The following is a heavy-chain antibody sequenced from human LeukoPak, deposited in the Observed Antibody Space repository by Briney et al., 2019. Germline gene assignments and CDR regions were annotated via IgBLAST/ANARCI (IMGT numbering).Heavy chain of an antibody. CDR2: INPNSGGT. V-gene: IGHV1-2*02. D-gene: IGHD6-19*01. CDR1: GYTFTGYY. CDR3: ARGSRPLPKNTSSSGWYLALVLDY. J-gene: IGHJ4*02. Sequence: GASVKVSCKASGYTFTGYYMHWVRQAPGQGLEWMGWINPNSGGTNYAQRFQGRVTMTRDTSISTAYMELSRLRSDDTAVYYCARGSRPLPKNTSSSGWYLALVLDYWGQGTLVTVSS.